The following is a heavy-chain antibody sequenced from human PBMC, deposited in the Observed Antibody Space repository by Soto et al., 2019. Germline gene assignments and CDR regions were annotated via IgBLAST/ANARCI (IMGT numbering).Heavy chain of an antibody. CDR2: ISYDGSNT. Sequence: GGSLRLSCAASGFPFSSYAMHWVRQAPGKGLEWVAVISYDGSNTYYAYYVKGRFTISRDNSNNTLYLQMNSLRAEDTAVYYCAKGRYDFWSGYFLRQYYLDYWGQGTLVTVSS. J-gene: IGHJ4*02. CDR3: AKGRYDFWSGYFLRQYYLDY. V-gene: IGHV3-30-3*01. D-gene: IGHD3-3*01. CDR1: GFPFSSYA.